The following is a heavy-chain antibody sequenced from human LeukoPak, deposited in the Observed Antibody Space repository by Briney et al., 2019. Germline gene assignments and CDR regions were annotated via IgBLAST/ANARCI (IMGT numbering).Heavy chain of an antibody. J-gene: IGHJ6*03. V-gene: IGHV4-59*01. CDR1: GGSISSYY. D-gene: IGHD1-26*01. CDR2: FSYTGST. Sequence: SETLSLTCTVSGGSISSYYWSWIRQPPGKGLEWIGYFSYTGSTNYNPSLRSRVAISADTSKNQFSLRLSSVTAADTAVYYCAVTTEYYYMDVWSKGTTVTVSS. CDR3: AVTTEYYYMDV.